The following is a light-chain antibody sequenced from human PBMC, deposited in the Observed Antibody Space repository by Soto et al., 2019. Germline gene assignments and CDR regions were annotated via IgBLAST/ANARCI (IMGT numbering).Light chain of an antibody. Sequence: EILMTQSPATLSVSPGERATLSCRASQSVSSNLAWYQQKRGQAPRLLLYAASRRATGIPDRFSGSGSGTDFTLTISRLEPEDFAVYYCQQYGSSPWTFGQGTKVDIK. V-gene: IGKV3-20*01. CDR3: QQYGSSPWT. CDR2: AAS. CDR1: QSVSSN. J-gene: IGKJ1*01.